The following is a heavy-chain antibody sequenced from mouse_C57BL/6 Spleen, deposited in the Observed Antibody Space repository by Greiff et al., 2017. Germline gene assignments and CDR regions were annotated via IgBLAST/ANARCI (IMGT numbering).Heavy chain of an antibody. Sequence: EVQVVESEGGLVQPGSSMKLSCTASGFTFSDYYMAWVRQVPEKGLEWVANINYDGSSTYYLDSLKSRFIISRDNAKNILYLQISSLKSEDTATYYCAREIYFYAMDYWGQGTSVTVSS. CDR3: AREIYFYAMDY. D-gene: IGHD2-1*01. CDR1: GFTFSDYY. CDR2: INYDGSST. V-gene: IGHV5-16*01. J-gene: IGHJ4*01.